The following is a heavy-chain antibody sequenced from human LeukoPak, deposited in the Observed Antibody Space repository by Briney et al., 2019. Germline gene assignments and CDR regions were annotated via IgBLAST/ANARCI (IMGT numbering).Heavy chain of an antibody. CDR1: GGTFSSYA. V-gene: IGHV1-69*04. D-gene: IGHD1-26*01. CDR2: IIPIIGIV. J-gene: IGHJ5*02. CDR3: AKDHGGTYYRAWFDP. Sequence: SVKVSCKASGGTFSSYAISWVRQAPGQGLEWMGRIIPIIGIVNYAQKFQGRVTMSTDESTSTAYMELNSLTSEDTAVYYCAKDHGGTYYRAWFDPWGQGTLVTVSS.